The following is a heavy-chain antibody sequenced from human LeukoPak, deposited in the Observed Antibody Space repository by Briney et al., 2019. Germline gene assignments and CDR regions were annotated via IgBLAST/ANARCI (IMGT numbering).Heavy chain of an antibody. CDR1: GGSISSSSYY. CDR3: ARDPGTMVGVSRRGYDGNYYYMDV. Sequence: SETLSLTCTVSGGSISSSSYYWGWIRQPPGKGLEWIGCIYYSGSTNYNPSLKSRVTISVDTSKNQFSLKLSSVTAADTAVYYCARDPGTMVGVSRRGYDGNYYYMDVWGKGTTVSISS. CDR2: IYYSGST. D-gene: IGHD3-10*01. J-gene: IGHJ6*03. V-gene: IGHV4-61*05.